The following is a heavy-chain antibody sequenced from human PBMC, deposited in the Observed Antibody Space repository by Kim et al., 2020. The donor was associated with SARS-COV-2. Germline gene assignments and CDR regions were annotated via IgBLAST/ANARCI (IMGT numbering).Heavy chain of an antibody. D-gene: IGHD1-26*01. CDR2: IFPGDGST. CDR1: GYTVTHYY. V-gene: IGHV1-46*03. CDR3: AREANSADY. J-gene: IGHJ4*02. Sequence: ASVKVSCKASGYTVTHYYMHWVRQAPGQGLEWMGIIFPGDGSTTYAQKFQGRVTMTRDTSTGTVYMELSSLSSEDTAVYYCAREANSADYWGQGTLVTVS.